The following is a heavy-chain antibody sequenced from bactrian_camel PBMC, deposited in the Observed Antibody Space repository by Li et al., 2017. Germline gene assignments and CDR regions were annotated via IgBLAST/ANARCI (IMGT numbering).Heavy chain of an antibody. CDR2: IDADGST. Sequence: DVQLVESGGGSVQAGETLRLSCIVSGFLFPDPGMAWYRQAPGNECELVSSIDADGSTYYADSVKGRFTISQDGAKNTVYLQMNSLKPEDTGVYYRASRRYPGLGLDYDAYEYWGQGTQVTVS. D-gene: IGHD1*01. CDR3: ASRRYPGLGLDYDAYEY. J-gene: IGHJ4*01. V-gene: IGHV3S66*01. CDR1: GFLFPDPG.